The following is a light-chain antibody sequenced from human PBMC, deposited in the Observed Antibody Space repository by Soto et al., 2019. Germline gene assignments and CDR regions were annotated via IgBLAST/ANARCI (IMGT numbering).Light chain of an antibody. V-gene: IGKV1-9*01. J-gene: IGKJ3*01. CDR2: GTF. Sequence: IQLTQSPSSLSASVGDRVSITCRASQDIKTYLAWYQQKQGKAPKLLISGTFTLQSGVPSRFNGSGSGTDFTLTISRLQPEACATYYGQHLNKYPPFTFGPGTKVDLE. CDR1: QDIKTY. CDR3: QHLNKYPPFT.